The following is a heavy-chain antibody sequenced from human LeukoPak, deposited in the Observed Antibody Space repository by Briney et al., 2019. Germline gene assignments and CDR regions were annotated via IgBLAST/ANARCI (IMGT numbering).Heavy chain of an antibody. CDR3: AREVITIFGVVPF. CDR2: IYSSGST. Sequence: PSETLSLTCTVSGGSISSYYWSWIRQPAGKGLEWIGHIYSSGSTNYNPSLKSRVTISVDKSKNQFSLKLSSVTAADTAVYYCAREVITIFGVVPFWGQGTLVTVSS. V-gene: IGHV4-4*07. D-gene: IGHD3-3*01. J-gene: IGHJ4*02. CDR1: GGSISSYY.